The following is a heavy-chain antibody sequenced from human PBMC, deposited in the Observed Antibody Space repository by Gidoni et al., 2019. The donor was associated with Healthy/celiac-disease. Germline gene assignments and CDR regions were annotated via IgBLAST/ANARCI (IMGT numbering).Heavy chain of an antibody. J-gene: IGHJ6*02. Sequence: QVQLQESRPGLVKPSESLSLTCTVSGGSISSHDWSWIRQPPGKGLEWIGYIYYSGSTNDNPSLKRRVAISVDTSKNQCSLKLSSVTAADTAVYYCERRGYSGYVQYYYYGMDVWGQGTTVTVSS. CDR3: ERRGYSGYVQYYYYGMDV. V-gene: IGHV4-59*11. D-gene: IGHD5-12*01. CDR2: IYYSGST. CDR1: GGSISSHD.